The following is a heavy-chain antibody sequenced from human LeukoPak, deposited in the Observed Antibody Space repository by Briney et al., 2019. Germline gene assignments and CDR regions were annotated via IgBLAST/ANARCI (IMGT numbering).Heavy chain of an antibody. CDR2: IIPIFGTA. D-gene: IGHD3-10*01. J-gene: IGHJ4*02. CDR3: ANRGSGSYYMGGYYFDY. CDR1: EGTFSSYA. V-gene: IGHV1-69*13. Sequence: SVKVSCKASEGTFSSYAISWVRQAPGQGLEWMGGIIPIFGTANYAQKFQGRVTITADESTSTAYMELSSLRSEDTAVYYCANRGSGSYYMGGYYFDYWGQGTLVTVSS.